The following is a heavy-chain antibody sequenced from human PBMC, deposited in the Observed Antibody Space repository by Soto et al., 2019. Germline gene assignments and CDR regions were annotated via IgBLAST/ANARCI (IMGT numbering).Heavy chain of an antibody. CDR2: IYHSGST. CDR3: ARGRIAARPSFDY. J-gene: IGHJ4*02. D-gene: IGHD6-6*01. CDR1: GYSISSGYY. V-gene: IGHV4-38-2*01. Sequence: SETLSLTCAVSGYSISSGYYWGWIRQPPGKGLEWIGSIYHSGSTYYNPSLKSRVTISVDTSKNQFSLKLSSVTAADTAVYYCARGRIAARPSFDYWGQGTLVTVSS.